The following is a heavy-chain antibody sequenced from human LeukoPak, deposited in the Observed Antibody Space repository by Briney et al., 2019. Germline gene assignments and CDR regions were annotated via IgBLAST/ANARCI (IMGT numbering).Heavy chain of an antibody. D-gene: IGHD3-16*01. V-gene: IGHV3-15*01. CDR1: GFTFRNAW. CDR3: TTAYQGAFDM. Sequence: PGGSLRLSCAASGFTFRNAWMHWVRQAPGKGLEWVGRIKSKTEGRTTDDAAPVQGRLPISRDDSKNTLYLQMNSLKTEDTAIYFCTTAYQGAFDMGGQGTMVTVSS. CDR2: IKSKTEGRTT. J-gene: IGHJ3*02.